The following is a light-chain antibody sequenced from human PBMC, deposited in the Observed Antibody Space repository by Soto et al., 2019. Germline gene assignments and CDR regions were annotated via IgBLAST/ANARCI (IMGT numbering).Light chain of an antibody. CDR1: SSDVGGYDY. J-gene: IGLJ1*01. CDR2: DVT. CDR3: ISYASINTYV. Sequence: QSVLTQPASVSGSPGQSITISCTGTSSDVGGYDYVSWYQQYPGKAPKLMIYDVTNRPSGVSNRFSGSKSGNTASLTISGLQAEDEADYYCISYASINTYVFGTGTKVNVL. V-gene: IGLV2-14*01.